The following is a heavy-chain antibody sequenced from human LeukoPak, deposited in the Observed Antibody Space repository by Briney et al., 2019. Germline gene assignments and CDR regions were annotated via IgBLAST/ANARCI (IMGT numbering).Heavy chain of an antibody. J-gene: IGHJ4*02. CDR1: GFSFGSHG. V-gene: IGHV3-30*02. CDR3: AKGSWAVPAHY. Sequence: GGSLRLSCAASGFSFGSHGMHWVRQPPGKGLEWVAFIWYDGSDKHYADSVKDRFTISRDNSKNTLHLQMSSLRAEDAGVYYCAKGSWAVPAHYGGQGTLVTVSS. D-gene: IGHD6-19*01. CDR2: IWYDGSDK.